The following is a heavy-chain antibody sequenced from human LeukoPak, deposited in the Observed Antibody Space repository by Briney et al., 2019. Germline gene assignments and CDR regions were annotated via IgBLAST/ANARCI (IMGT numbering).Heavy chain of an antibody. D-gene: IGHD3-22*01. CDR2: IWYDGSNK. CDR1: GFTFSSYG. J-gene: IGHJ4*02. V-gene: IGHV3-33*01. CDR3: SSDYYDSSGYYYPFDY. Sequence: PGGSLRLSCAASGFTFSSYGMHWVRQAPGKGLEWVAVIWYDGSNKYYADSVKGRFTISRDNSKNTLYLQMNSLRAEDTAVYYCSSDYYDSSGYYYPFDYWGQGTLVTVSS.